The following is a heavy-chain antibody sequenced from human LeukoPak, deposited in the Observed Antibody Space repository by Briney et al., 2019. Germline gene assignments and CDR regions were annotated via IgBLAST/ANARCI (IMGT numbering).Heavy chain of an antibody. CDR2: LYSGGST. J-gene: IGHJ2*01. CDR1: GFTVSSNY. D-gene: IGHD4/OR15-4a*01. V-gene: IGHV3-66*01. Sequence: GGSLRLSCAASGFTVSSNYMSWVRQAPGKGLEWVSALYSGGSTDYADSVKDRFTISRDNSKNTLYLQMNNLRAEDTAVYFCARASGLYGASWYFDLWGRGTLVTVSS. CDR3: ARASGLYGASWYFDL.